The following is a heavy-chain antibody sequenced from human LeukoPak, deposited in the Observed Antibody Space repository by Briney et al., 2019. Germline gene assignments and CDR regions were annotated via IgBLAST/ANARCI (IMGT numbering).Heavy chain of an antibody. CDR3: ARGTTPWYYFDY. D-gene: IGHD1-1*01. Sequence: PGGSLRLSCAAPGFTVSSNYMSWVRQAPGKGLEWVSVIYSGGSTYYADSVKGRFTISRDNSKNTLYLQMNSLRAEDTAVYYCARGTTPWYYFDYWGQGTLATVSS. CDR1: GFTVSSNY. CDR2: IYSGGST. J-gene: IGHJ4*02. V-gene: IGHV3-53*01.